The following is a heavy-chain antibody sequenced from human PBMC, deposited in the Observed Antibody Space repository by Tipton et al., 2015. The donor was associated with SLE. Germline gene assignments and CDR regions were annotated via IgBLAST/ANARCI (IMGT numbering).Heavy chain of an antibody. CDR3: ARVTGHSSGWYGWVDY. D-gene: IGHD6-19*01. Sequence: TLSLTCTVSGGSISSSAYYWGWIRQPPGKGLEGIGNIHYSGNTYCNPSLKSRVTKSLDTSKNQFSLKLSSVTAADTAVFYCARVTGHSSGWYGWVDYWGQGTLVTVSS. CDR1: GGSISSSAYY. V-gene: IGHV4-39*07. CDR2: IHYSGNT. J-gene: IGHJ4*02.